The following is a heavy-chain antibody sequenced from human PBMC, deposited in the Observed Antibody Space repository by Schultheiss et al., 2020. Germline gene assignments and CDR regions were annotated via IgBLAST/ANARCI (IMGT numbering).Heavy chain of an antibody. Sequence: SETLSLTCTVSGGSISSSSYYWGWIRQPPGKGLEWIGSIYYSGSTYYNPSLKSRVTISVDTSKNQFSLQLNSVTAADTAVYYCARDWGSSGFYGHFDLWGHGTLVNGSS. D-gene: IGHD3-22*01. V-gene: IGHV4-39*07. CDR1: GGSISSSSYY. J-gene: IGHJ2*01. CDR2: IYYSGST. CDR3: ARDWGSSGFYGHFDL.